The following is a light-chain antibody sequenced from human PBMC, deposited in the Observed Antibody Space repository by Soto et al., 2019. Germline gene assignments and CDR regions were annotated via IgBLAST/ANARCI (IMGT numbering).Light chain of an antibody. CDR3: QQYYSAPLT. V-gene: IGKV4-1*01. J-gene: IGKJ4*01. CDR1: QSILYSSNNKNY. CDR2: WAS. Sequence: IVMTQSPESLAVSLGEWATINCKSSQSILYSSNNKNYLLWYHQKPGQPPTGLMYWASTRESGVPDRCSGSGSGTDFTLTISSMQAEDVAVYYCQQYYSAPLTFGGGTKV.